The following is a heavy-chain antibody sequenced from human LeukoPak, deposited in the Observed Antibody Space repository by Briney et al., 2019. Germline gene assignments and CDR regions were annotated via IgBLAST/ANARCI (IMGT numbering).Heavy chain of an antibody. Sequence: GGSLRLSCAASGFTFSSYDMHWVRQATGKGLEWVSAIGTAGDTCYPGSVKGRFTISRENARNSLYLQMNSLRAGDTAVYYCARAAIPDSSGYYSHSAFDYWGQGTLVTVSS. CDR2: IGTAGDT. CDR1: GFTFSSYD. J-gene: IGHJ4*02. V-gene: IGHV3-13*01. CDR3: ARAAIPDSSGYYSHSAFDY. D-gene: IGHD3-22*01.